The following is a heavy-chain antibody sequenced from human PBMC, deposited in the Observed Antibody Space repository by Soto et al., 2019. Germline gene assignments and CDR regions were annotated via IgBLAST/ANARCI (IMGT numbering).Heavy chain of an antibody. CDR2: IIPIFGTA. J-gene: IGHJ6*02. CDR1: GGTFSSYA. CDR3: ARVSEGDDYDRSGDSAGMDV. D-gene: IGHD3-22*01. V-gene: IGHV1-69*12. Sequence: QVQLVQSGAEVKKPGSSVKVSCKASGGTFSSYAISWVRQAPGHGLEWMGGIIPIFGTANYAQKFQGRVTITADEATSTAYMERSSLRAEDTAEYYCARVSEGDDYDRSGDSAGMDVWGQGTTVTVSS.